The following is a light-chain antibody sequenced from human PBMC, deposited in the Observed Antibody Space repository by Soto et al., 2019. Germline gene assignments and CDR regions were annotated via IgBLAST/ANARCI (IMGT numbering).Light chain of an antibody. CDR3: GTWDSSLSNML. CDR1: SSNIGNNY. J-gene: IGLJ2*01. V-gene: IGLV1-51*02. CDR2: ENN. Sequence: QSGLTQAPSVSAAPGKEVTISCSGSSSNIGNNYVSWYQQFPGAAPKLLIYENNKRPSGIPDRFSGSKSGTSATLGITGLQTGDEADYYCGTWDSSLSNMLFGGGTKLTVL.